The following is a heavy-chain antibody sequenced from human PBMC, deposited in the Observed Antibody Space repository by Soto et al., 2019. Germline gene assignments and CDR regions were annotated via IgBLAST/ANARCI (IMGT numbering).Heavy chain of an antibody. CDR3: ARDVIKSPGINYYGMDV. V-gene: IGHV3-21*06. Sequence: LRLSCVASGFTLSSHPMNWVRQAPGKGLEWVSSISSSSSYMYYTDSVKGRFTISRDNAKNTVYLQMQSLRAEDAAVYYCARDVIKSPGINYYGMDVWGQGTTVTVSS. CDR2: ISSSSSYM. CDR1: GFTLSSHP. J-gene: IGHJ6*02.